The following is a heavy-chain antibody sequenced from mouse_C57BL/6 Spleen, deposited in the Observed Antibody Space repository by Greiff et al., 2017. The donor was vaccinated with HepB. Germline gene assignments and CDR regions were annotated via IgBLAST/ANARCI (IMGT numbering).Heavy chain of an antibody. CDR2: ISYDGSN. CDR3: ASEIYDGYYVLYFDY. V-gene: IGHV3-6*01. D-gene: IGHD2-3*01. J-gene: IGHJ2*01. CDR1: GYSITSGYY. Sequence: EVKLMESGPGLVKPSQSLSLTCSVTGYSITSGYYWNWIRQFPGNKLEWMGYISYDGSNNYNPSLKNRISITRDTSKNQFFLKLNSVTTEDTATYYCASEIYDGYYVLYFDYWGQGTTLTVSS.